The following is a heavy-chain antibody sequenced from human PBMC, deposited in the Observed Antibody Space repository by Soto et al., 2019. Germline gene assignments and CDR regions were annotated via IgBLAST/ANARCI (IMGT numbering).Heavy chain of an antibody. J-gene: IGHJ4*02. Sequence: QVQLQESGPGLVKPSGTLSLTCAVSGGSISSSNWWTWVRQPPGKGLEWIGEIYHIGSTNYNPSLKSRVTISVDKSKKQFSLNLSSVTAADTAVYYCARVSVSGTYSDYWGQGTLVTVSS. CDR2: IYHIGST. CDR3: ARVSVSGTYSDY. V-gene: IGHV4-4*02. CDR1: GGSISSSNW. D-gene: IGHD6-19*01.